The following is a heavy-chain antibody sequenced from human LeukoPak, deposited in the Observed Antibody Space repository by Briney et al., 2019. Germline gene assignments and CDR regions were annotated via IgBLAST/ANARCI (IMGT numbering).Heavy chain of an antibody. D-gene: IGHD3-9*01. CDR3: ARGELTRRTVLRYFDWLAFPEWFDP. V-gene: IGHV6-1*01. CDR1: GDSVSTDSAG. CDR2: TYYNSINSNWYK. J-gene: IGHJ5*02. Sequence: SQTLSLTCAISGDSVSTDSAGWNWIRQSPSRGLEWLGRTYYNSINSNWYKDYAPAVKSRITITPDTTKNQFSLQLNSVTPEDTAVYYCARGELTRRTVLRYFDWLAFPEWFDPWGQGTLVTVSS.